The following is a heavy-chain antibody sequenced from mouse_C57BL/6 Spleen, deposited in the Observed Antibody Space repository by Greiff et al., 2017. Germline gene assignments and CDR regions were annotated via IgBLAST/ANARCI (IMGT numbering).Heavy chain of an antibody. CDR2: IYPGNSDT. J-gene: IGHJ1*03. CDR3: TRRKTAGSSYRWYFDV. CDR1: GYTFTSYW. Sequence: VQLQQSGTVLARPGASVKMSCKTSGYTFTSYWMHWVKQRPGQGLEWIGAIYPGNSDTSYNQKFKGKAKLTAVTSASTAYMELSSLTNEDSAVYYCTRRKTAGSSYRWYFDVWGTGTTVTVSS. V-gene: IGHV1-5*01. D-gene: IGHD1-1*01.